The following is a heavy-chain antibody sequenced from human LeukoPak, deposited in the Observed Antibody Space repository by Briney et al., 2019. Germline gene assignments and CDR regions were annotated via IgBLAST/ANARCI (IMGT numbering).Heavy chain of an antibody. CDR3: ASGVPAAPFDY. CDR1: GYSISSGYY. J-gene: IGHJ4*02. CDR2: SYHSGST. D-gene: IGHD2-2*01. V-gene: IGHV4-38-2*01. Sequence: SETLSLTCAVSGYSISSGYYWGWIRQPPGKGLEWIGSSYHSGSTYYNPSLKSRVTISLDTSKTQFSLKLSSVTAADTAVYYCASGVPAAPFDYWGQGALVTVSS.